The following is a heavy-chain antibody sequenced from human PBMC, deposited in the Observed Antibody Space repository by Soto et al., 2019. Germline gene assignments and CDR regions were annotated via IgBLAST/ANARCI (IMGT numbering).Heavy chain of an antibody. J-gene: IGHJ4*02. CDR1: GYTFTSYA. V-gene: IGHV1-3*05. CDR2: INAGNGNT. Sequence: QVQLVQSGAEEKKPGASVKVSCKASGYTFTSYAMHWVRQAPGQRLEWMGWINAGNGNTKYSQKFQGRVTITRDTPASTADMELSRLRSEDTAVYCWARDVAAADYCGQGTLGTFS. D-gene: IGHD6-13*01. CDR3: ARDVAAADY.